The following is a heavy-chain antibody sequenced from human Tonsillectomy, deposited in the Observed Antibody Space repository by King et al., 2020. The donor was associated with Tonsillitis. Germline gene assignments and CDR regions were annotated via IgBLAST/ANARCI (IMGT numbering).Heavy chain of an antibody. J-gene: IGHJ4*02. CDR3: AKEQGAVAPGDLEY. Sequence: QLVQSGGGVVQPGGSLRLSCAASGFTFSTYGMHWVRQAPGKGLEWVAFLRFDGSSKYYADSVKGRFTIARDNFKNTLYLQMNSLISEDTAVYYCAKEQGAVAPGDLEYWGQGTLVTVSS. CDR2: LRFDGSSK. CDR1: GFTFSTYG. V-gene: IGHV3-30*02. D-gene: IGHD6-19*01.